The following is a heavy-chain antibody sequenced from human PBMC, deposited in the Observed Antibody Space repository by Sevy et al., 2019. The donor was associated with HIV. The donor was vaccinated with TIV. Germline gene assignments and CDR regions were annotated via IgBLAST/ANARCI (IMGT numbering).Heavy chain of an antibody. CDR1: GFTFSSYG. J-gene: IGHJ4*02. CDR3: AKDGRKGNLNPGLH. CDR2: ISYDGSKK. V-gene: IGHV3-30*18. Sequence: GGSLRLSCAASGFTFSSYGIHWVRQAPGKGLEWVALISYDGSKKYYADSVKGRFTISRDNSKNTLYLQMNSLRAEDTAMYYCAKDGRKGNLNPGLHWGQGTLVTVSS. D-gene: IGHD1-26*01.